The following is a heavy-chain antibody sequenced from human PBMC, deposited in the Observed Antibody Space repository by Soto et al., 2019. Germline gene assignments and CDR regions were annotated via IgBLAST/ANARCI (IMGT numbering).Heavy chain of an antibody. D-gene: IGHD3-22*01. Sequence: SQTLSLTCVISGDSVSSNSATWNWIRQSPSRGLEWLGRTYYRSKWYNDYAVSVKSRITINPDTSKNQFSLQLNSVTPEDTAVYYCARDTPDYYDSSGYYVLDYWGQGTLVTVSS. CDR2: TYYRSKWYN. CDR1: GDSVSSNSAT. V-gene: IGHV6-1*01. CDR3: ARDTPDYYDSSGYYVLDY. J-gene: IGHJ4*02.